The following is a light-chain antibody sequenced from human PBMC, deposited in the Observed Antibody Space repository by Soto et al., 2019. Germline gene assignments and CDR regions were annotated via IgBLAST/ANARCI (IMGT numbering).Light chain of an antibody. V-gene: IGKV3-20*01. CDR1: QSVTSNY. CDR3: QQYGSSLTWT. Sequence: EVVLTQSPGTVSLSPGERATLSCRASQSVTSNYLAWYQQKPGQAPRLLIFAASSRATGIPDRFSGSGSGKDFILTISRLEPEDFAVYYCQQYGSSLTWTFGQGTKVEIK. J-gene: IGKJ1*01. CDR2: AAS.